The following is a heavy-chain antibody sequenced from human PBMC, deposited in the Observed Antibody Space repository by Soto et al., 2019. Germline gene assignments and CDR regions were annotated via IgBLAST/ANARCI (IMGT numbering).Heavy chain of an antibody. CDR3: ASGSGYPYYFDY. V-gene: IGHV4-34*01. J-gene: IGHJ4*02. CDR1: GGSFSGYY. CDR2: INHSGST. Sequence: QVQLQQWGAGLLKPSETLSLTCAVYGGSFSGYYWSWIRQPPGKGLEWIGEINHSGSTNYNPSLKSRVTISVDTSKNQFSLKLSSVTAADTDVYYCASGSGYPYYFDYWGQGTLVTVSS. D-gene: IGHD3-22*01.